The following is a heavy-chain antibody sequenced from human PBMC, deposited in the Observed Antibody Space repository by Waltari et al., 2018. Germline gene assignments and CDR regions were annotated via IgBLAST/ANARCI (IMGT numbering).Heavy chain of an antibody. CDR2: IWYDGSNK. Sequence: QVQLVESGGGVVQSGRSLRLSCVGSGFTFTNHGMNWVRQAPGKGLEWVGVIWYDGSNKNYVDSVKGRFTISRDNSKNTMYLEMNRLRAEDTAVYFCARGDGGSGLGASDIWDQGTMVTVSS. CDR1: GFTFTNHG. V-gene: IGHV3-33*01. J-gene: IGHJ3*02. CDR3: ARGDGGSGLGASDI. D-gene: IGHD3-3*01.